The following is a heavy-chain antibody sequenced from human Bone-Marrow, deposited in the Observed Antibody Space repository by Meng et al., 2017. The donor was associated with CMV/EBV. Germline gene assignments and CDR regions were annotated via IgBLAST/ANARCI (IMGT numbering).Heavy chain of an antibody. D-gene: IGHD3-3*01. CDR1: GYTFTSYD. CDR2: MNPNSGNT. Sequence: ASVKVSCKAPGYTFTSYDINWVRQATGQGLEWMGWMNPNSGNTGYAQKFQGRVTMTRNTSISTAYMELSSLRSEDTAVYYCARGVTIFGVAADYWGQGTLVTVSS. V-gene: IGHV1-8*01. J-gene: IGHJ4*02. CDR3: ARGVTIFGVAADY.